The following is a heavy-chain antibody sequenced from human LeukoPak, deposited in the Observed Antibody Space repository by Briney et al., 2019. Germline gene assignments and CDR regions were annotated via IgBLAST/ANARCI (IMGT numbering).Heavy chain of an antibody. J-gene: IGHJ4*02. CDR1: GGTFSSYA. D-gene: IGHD3-22*01. V-gene: IGHV1-69*05. CDR3: ARTRPYDSSGWLFDY. Sequence: ASVKVSCKASGGTFSSYAISWVRQAPGQGLEWMGGIIPIFGTANYAQKFQGGVTITTDESTSAAYMELSSLRSEDTAVYYCARTRPYDSSGWLFDYWGQGTLVTVSS. CDR2: IIPIFGTA.